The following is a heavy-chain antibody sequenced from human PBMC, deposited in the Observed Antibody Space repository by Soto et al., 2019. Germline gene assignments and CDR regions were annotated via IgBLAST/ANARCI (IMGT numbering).Heavy chain of an antibody. CDR2: IYYSGST. J-gene: IGHJ4*02. Sequence: QVQLQESGPGLVKPSQTLSLTCTVSGGSISSGGYYWSWIRQHPGKGLEWIGYIYYSGSTSYNPSRRSRVTISVDTSKNQFSLKLSSVTAADTAVYYCARGSVVAATLFDYWGQGTLVTVSS. V-gene: IGHV4-31*03. CDR3: ARGSVVAATLFDY. D-gene: IGHD2-15*01. CDR1: GGSISSGGYY.